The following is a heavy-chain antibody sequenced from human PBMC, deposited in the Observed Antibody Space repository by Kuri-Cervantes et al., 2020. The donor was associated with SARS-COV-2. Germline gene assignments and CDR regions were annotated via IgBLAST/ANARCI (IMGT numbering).Heavy chain of an antibody. Sequence: SETLSLTCTVSGGSISSYYWSWIRQPAGKGLEWIRRIYTSGSTNYNPSLKSRVTISVETSKNQFSLKLSYVTAADTAVYYCARDYYDSSYFDYWGQGTLVTVSS. CDR1: GGSISSYY. D-gene: IGHD3-22*01. CDR3: ARDYYDSSYFDY. CDR2: IYTSGST. J-gene: IGHJ4*02. V-gene: IGHV4-4*07.